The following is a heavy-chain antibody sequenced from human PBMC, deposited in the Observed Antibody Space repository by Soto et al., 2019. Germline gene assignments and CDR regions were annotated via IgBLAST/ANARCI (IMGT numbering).Heavy chain of an antibody. CDR2: IYYSGST. J-gene: IGHJ5*02. V-gene: IGHV4-31*03. CDR1: GGSISSGGYY. D-gene: IGHD3-10*01. Sequence: QVQLQESGPGLVKPSQTLSLTCTVSGGSISSGGYYWSWIRQHPGKGLEWIGYIYYSGSTYYNPSLNSRVTISVDTSKNQFSLKLSSVTAADTAVYYCARGVYGENWFDPWGQGTLVTVSS. CDR3: ARGVYGENWFDP.